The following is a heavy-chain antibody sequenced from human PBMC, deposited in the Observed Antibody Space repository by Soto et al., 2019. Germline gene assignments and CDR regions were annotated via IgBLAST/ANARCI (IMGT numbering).Heavy chain of an antibody. V-gene: IGHV3-33*01. CDR1: GFTFSSYG. J-gene: IGHJ6*02. CDR3: AREVRSYYYYYGMDV. Sequence: WGSLRLSCAASGFTFSSYGMHWVRQAPGKGLEWVAVIWYDGSNKYYADSVKGRFTISRDNSKNTLYLQMNSLRAEDTAVYYCAREVRSYYYYYGMDVWGQGTTVTVSS. CDR2: IWYDGSNK.